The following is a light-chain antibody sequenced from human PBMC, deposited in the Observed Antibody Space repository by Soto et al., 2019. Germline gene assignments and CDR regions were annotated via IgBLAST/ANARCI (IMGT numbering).Light chain of an antibody. Sequence: SYELTQPPSVSVAPGQTARITCGGNNIGSKNVHWYQQKPGQAPVLVVHDDSDRPSGIPERFSGSNSGNTATLTIRRVEAGDEGDYYCQVWDSNSDHLVFGGGTKLTVL. CDR1: NIGSKN. J-gene: IGLJ2*01. V-gene: IGLV3-21*02. CDR3: QVWDSNSDHLV. CDR2: DDS.